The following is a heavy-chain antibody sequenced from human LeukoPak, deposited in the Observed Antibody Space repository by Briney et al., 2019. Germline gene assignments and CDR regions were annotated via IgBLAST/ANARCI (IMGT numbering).Heavy chain of an antibody. CDR1: GGSISSGGYS. D-gene: IGHD1-26*01. V-gene: IGHV4-30-2*01. Sequence: SQTLSLTCAVSGGSISSGGYSWSWIRQPPGKGLEWIGYIYHSGSTYYNPSLKSRVTISVDTSKNQFSLKLSSVTAADTAVYYCARLASGSYYYDYWGQGTLVTVSS. J-gene: IGHJ4*02. CDR3: ARLASGSYYYDY. CDR2: IYHSGST.